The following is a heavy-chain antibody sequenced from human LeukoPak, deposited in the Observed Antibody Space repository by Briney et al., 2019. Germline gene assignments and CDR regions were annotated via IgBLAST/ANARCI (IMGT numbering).Heavy chain of an antibody. CDR1: GFTFSIYA. Sequence: SGGSLRLSCAASGFTFSIYAMSWVRQAPGKGLEWVSAISGSGGSTYYADSVKGRFTISRDNSKNTLYLQMNSLRAEDTAVYYCAKISLISGYSSSWYDAFDIWGQGTMVTVSS. CDR3: AKISLISGYSSSWYDAFDI. D-gene: IGHD6-13*01. J-gene: IGHJ3*02. V-gene: IGHV3-23*01. CDR2: ISGSGGST.